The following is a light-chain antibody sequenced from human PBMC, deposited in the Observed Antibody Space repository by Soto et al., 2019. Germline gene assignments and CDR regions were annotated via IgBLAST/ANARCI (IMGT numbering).Light chain of an antibody. CDR3: QHYVERSPIT. V-gene: IGKV3-20*01. J-gene: IGKJ5*01. CDR1: QSVISS. Sequence: EIVMTQSPGTLSLSPGERATLSCRASQSVISSLAWCQQKHGQAPRLLISGAASSATGIPDRFNGSGSVTDFPITISRLEPEDVGLFYCQHYVERSPITFGQGPRLEIK. CDR2: GAA.